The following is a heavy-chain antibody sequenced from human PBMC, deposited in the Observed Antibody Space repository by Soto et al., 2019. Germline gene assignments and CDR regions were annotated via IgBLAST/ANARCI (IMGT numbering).Heavy chain of an antibody. D-gene: IGHD2-2*01. CDR2: ISGSSGST. V-gene: IGHV3-23*01. CDR1: GFTFSSYA. Sequence: EVQLLESGGGLVQPGGSLRLSCAASGFTFSSYAMNWVRQAPGKGLEWVSIISGSSGSTYYADSVKGRFTISRDNSENTLYLQMNSLRAEDTALYYCATKPPPMWGQGTLVTVSS. J-gene: IGHJ4*02. CDR3: ATKPPPM.